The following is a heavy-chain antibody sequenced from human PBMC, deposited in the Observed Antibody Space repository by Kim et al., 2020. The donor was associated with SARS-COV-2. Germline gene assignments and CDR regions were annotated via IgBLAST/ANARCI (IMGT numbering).Heavy chain of an antibody. Sequence: ASVKVSCKASGYTFTSYGLHWVRQAPGQRLEWMGWINTGNGNTKYSQKFQGRVTITRDTSASTGYMELSSLRSEDTTVYYCARDRGYSTPDYWGQGTLVTVSP. CDR1: GYTFTSYG. J-gene: IGHJ4*02. CDR2: INTGNGNT. V-gene: IGHV1-3*04. CDR3: ARDRGYSTPDY. D-gene: IGHD4-4*01.